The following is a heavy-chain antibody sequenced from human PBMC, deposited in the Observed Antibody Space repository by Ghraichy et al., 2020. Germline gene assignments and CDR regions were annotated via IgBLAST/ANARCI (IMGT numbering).Heavy chain of an antibody. Sequence: ASVKVSCKVSGYTLTELSMHWVRQAPGKGLEWMGGFDPEDGETIYAQKFQGRVTMTEDTSTDTAYMELSSLRSEDTAVYYCAGRITMVRGVMWGAFDIWGQGTMVTVSS. D-gene: IGHD3-10*01. CDR3: AGRITMVRGVMWGAFDI. CDR2: FDPEDGET. CDR1: GYTLTELS. V-gene: IGHV1-24*01. J-gene: IGHJ3*02.